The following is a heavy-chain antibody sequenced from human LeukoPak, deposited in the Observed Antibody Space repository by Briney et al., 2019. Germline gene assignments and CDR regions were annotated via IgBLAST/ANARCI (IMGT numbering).Heavy chain of an antibody. CDR3: AKVYGPRSYYYDSSDSYMDV. Sequence: GGSLRLSCAASGFTFDDYAMHWVRQAPGKGLEWVSGISWNSGSIDYADSVKGRFTISRDNAKNSLYLQMNSLRAEDTALYYCAKVYGPRSYYYDSSDSYMDVWGKGTTVTVSS. CDR2: ISWNSGSI. D-gene: IGHD3-22*01. CDR1: GFTFDDYA. J-gene: IGHJ6*03. V-gene: IGHV3-9*01.